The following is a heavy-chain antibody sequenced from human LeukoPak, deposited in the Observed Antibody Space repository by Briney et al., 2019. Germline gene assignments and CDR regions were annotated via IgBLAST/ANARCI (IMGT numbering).Heavy chain of an antibody. CDR1: GGSISSSSFY. CDR2: IYLSGST. V-gene: IGHV4-39*01. CDR3: ARHRPYDFWSGIPGYFDL. J-gene: IGHJ2*01. D-gene: IGHD3-3*01. Sequence: SETLSLTCTVSGGSISSSSFYGGWIRQPPGKGLEWIASIYLSGSTFYNPSLKSRVTISVDTSKNQFSLKLSSVTAADTAVYYCARHRPYDFWSGIPGYFDLWGRGSLVTVSS.